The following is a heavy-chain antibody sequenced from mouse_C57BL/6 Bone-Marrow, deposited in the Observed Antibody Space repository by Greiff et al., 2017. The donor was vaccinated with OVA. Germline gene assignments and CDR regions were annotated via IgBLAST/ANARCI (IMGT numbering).Heavy chain of an antibody. CDR1: GYSFTGYY. D-gene: IGHD6-5*01. CDR3: ARAYEDY. CDR2: INPSTGGT. V-gene: IGHV1-42*01. Sequence: VQLQQSGPELVKPGASVKISCKASGYSFTGYYMNWVKQSPEKSLEWIGEINPSTGGTTYNQKFKAKATLTVDKSSSTAYMQLNILTSEDSAVYFCARAYEDYWGQGTTLTVSS. J-gene: IGHJ2*01.